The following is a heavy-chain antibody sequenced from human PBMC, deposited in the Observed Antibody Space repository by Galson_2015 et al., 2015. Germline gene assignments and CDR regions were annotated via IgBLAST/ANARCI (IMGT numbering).Heavy chain of an antibody. V-gene: IGHV3-23*01. CDR3: ATTPAAIAGGY. CDR2: ISGSGGST. CDR1: GFTFSSYW. D-gene: IGHD6-13*01. Sequence: SLRLSCAASGFTFSSYWMSRVRQAPGKGLEWVSAISGSGGSTYYADSVKGRFTISRDNSKNTLYLQMNSLRAEDTAVYYCATTPAAIAGGYWGQGTLVTVSS. J-gene: IGHJ4*02.